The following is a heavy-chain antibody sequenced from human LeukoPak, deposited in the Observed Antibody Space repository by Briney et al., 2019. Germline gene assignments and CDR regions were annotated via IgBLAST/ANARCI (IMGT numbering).Heavy chain of an antibody. CDR3: ARGHYDSSGYYPPHSDY. V-gene: IGHV4-34*01. D-gene: IGHD3-22*01. CDR1: GGSISPYY. J-gene: IGHJ4*02. Sequence: SETLSLTCTVSGGSISPYYWSWIRQPPGKGLEWIGEINRSGSTNYNPSLKSRVTISVDTSKYQFSLKLSSVTAADTAVYYCARGHYDSSGYYPPHSDYWGQGTLVTVSS. CDR2: INRSGST.